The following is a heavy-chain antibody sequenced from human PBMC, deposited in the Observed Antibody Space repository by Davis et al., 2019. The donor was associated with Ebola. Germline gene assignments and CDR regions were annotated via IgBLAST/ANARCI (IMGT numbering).Heavy chain of an antibody. V-gene: IGHV4-61*05. D-gene: IGHD3-3*01. J-gene: IGHJ4*02. CDR3: ARGHYDFWSGYPDY. CDR2: IYYSGST. Sequence: MPSETLSLTCTVSGGSISSSSYYWGWIRQPPGKGLEWIGYIYYSGSTNYNPSLKSRVTISVDTSKNQFSLKLSSVTAADTAVYYCARGHYDFWSGYPDYWGQGTLVTVSS. CDR1: GGSISSSSYY.